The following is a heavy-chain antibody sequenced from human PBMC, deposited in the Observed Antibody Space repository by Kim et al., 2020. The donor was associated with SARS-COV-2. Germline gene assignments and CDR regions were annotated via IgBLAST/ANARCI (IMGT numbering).Heavy chain of an antibody. Sequence: GGSLRLSCAASGFTFGDYAMHWVRQAPGKGLEWVSGISWNSGSIGYADSVKGRFTVSRDNAKNSLYLQMNSLRAEDTALYYCAKDIWGTYYYDSSGYYRDAFDIWGQGTMVTVSS. D-gene: IGHD3-22*01. CDR1: GFTFGDYA. CDR2: ISWNSGSI. CDR3: AKDIWGTYYYDSSGYYRDAFDI. V-gene: IGHV3-9*01. J-gene: IGHJ3*02.